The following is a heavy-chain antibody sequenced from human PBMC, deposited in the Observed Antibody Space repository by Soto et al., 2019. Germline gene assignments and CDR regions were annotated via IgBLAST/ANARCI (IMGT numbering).Heavy chain of an antibody. D-gene: IGHD3-10*01. J-gene: IGHJ4*02. Sequence: PGGSLRISCAASGLTFSSHGMQWVRQAPGKGLEWVAVIALDGSVSYYTDSVRGRFTVSRDNSKNILYLQMDSLRAEDTAVYYCTKEFRHDNWFFEHWGQGMLVTVSS. CDR1: GLTFSSHG. CDR3: TKEFRHDNWFFEH. CDR2: IALDGSVS. V-gene: IGHV3-30*19.